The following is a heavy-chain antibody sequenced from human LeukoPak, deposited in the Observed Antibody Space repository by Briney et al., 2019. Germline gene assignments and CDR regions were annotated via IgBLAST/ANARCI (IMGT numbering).Heavy chain of an antibody. CDR3: ARAPPYYDILTGYYRYYYYGMDV. V-gene: IGHV4-59*01. CDR1: GGSISSYY. J-gene: IGHJ6*02. Sequence: SETLSLTCTVSGGSISSYYWSWIRQPPGKGLEWIGYIYYSGSTNYNPSLKSRVTISVDTSKNQFSLKLSSETAADTAVYYCARAPPYYDILTGYYRYYYYGMDVWGQGTTVTVSS. D-gene: IGHD3-9*01. CDR2: IYYSGST.